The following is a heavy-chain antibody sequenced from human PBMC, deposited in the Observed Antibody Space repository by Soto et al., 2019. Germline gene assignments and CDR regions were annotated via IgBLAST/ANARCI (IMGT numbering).Heavy chain of an antibody. D-gene: IGHD2-8*02. CDR1: GGSINNGGYS. CDR3: ARDIITGLFDY. V-gene: IGHV4-30-2*01. J-gene: IGHJ4*02. Sequence: SETLSLTCAVSGGSINNGGYSWNWLRQPPGKGLEWIGYINHSESTNYNPSLKSRVTISVDTSKNQFSLKLTSVTAADTAVYYCARDIITGLFDYWGQGTLVTVSS. CDR2: INHSEST.